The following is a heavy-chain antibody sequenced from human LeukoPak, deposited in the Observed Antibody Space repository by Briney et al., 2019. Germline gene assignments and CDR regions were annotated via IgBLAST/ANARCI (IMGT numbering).Heavy chain of an antibody. Sequence: SETLSLTCTVSGGSISRYYLSWIRQPPGKGLEWIGYIYYSGSTNYNPSLKSGVTISVDTSKNQVSLKLNSVTAADTAVYYCAREDDYYDSSGYLSYFDYWGQGTLVTVSS. V-gene: IGHV4-59*01. CDR2: IYYSGST. CDR3: AREDDYYDSSGYLSYFDY. CDR1: GGSISRYY. D-gene: IGHD3-22*01. J-gene: IGHJ4*02.